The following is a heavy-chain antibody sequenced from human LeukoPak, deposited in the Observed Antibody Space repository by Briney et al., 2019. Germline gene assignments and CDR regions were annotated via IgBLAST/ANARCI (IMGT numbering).Heavy chain of an antibody. CDR1: GGSFSGYY. J-gene: IGHJ6*03. V-gene: IGHV4-34*01. Sequence: SETLSLTCAVYGGSFSGYYWSWIRQPPGKGLEWIGEINHSGSTNYNPSLKSRVTISVDTSKNQFSLKLSSVTAADTAVYYCAGTYCSSTSCYGGRGYYYYYYMDVWGKGTTVTVSS. CDR3: AGTYCSSTSCYGGRGYYYYYYMDV. CDR2: INHSGST. D-gene: IGHD2-2*01.